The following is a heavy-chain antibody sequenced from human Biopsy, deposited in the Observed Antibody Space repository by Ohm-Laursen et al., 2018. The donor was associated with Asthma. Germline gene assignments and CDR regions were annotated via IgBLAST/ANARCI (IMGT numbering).Heavy chain of an antibody. CDR2: GGSYYDRGLK. CDR1: GFTFRSYA. V-gene: IGHV3-30-3*01. Sequence: LSLTCAASGFTFRSYAMHWVRQAPGKGLEWVAVGGSYYDRGLKYYADSVNGRFTVSRDDSKNTLYLQMNSLRPDDTAVYYCARDVMEWYLPAFDFWGQGTLVTVPS. D-gene: IGHD3-3*01. J-gene: IGHJ4*02. CDR3: ARDVMEWYLPAFDF.